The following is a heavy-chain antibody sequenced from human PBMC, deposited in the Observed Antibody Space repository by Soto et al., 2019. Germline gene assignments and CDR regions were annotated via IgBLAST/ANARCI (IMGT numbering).Heavy chain of an antibody. J-gene: IGHJ4*02. D-gene: IGHD3-22*01. CDR2: INPSGGST. CDR3: ARDILNYYDSSGFFDY. V-gene: IGHV1-46*01. CDR1: GYTFTSYY. Sequence: ASVKVSCKASGYTFTSYYMHWVRQAPGQGLEWMGIINPSGGSTSYAQKFQGRVTMTRDTSTSTVYMELSSLRSEDTAVYYCARDILNYYDSSGFFDYWGQGTLVTVSS.